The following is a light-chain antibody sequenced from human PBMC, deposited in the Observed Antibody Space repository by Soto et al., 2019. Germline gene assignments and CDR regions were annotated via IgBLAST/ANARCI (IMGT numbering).Light chain of an antibody. CDR2: AAS. CDR3: QQYYSYPLT. CDR1: QGISSS. Sequence: AIRMTQSPSSFSASTGDRVTITCRASQGISSSLTWYQQKPGKAPQLLIYAASTLQSGVPSRFSGSGSGTDFTLTISCLQSEDFATYYCQQYYSYPLTFGQGTQVEIK. V-gene: IGKV1-8*01. J-gene: IGKJ1*01.